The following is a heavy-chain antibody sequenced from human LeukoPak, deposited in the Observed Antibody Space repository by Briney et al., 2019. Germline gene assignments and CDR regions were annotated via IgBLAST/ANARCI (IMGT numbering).Heavy chain of an antibody. CDR1: GGSFRGYS. V-gene: IGHV4-34*01. CDR2: INHSGST. Sequence: NASETLSLTCGLYGGSFRGYSGSWIRQPPGKGLEWIGEINHSGSTNYNPSLKSRVTISVDTSKNQFSLKLSSVTAADTAVYYCARATSSGSYYFDYWGQGTLVTVSS. J-gene: IGHJ4*02. D-gene: IGHD3-22*01. CDR3: ARATSSGSYYFDY.